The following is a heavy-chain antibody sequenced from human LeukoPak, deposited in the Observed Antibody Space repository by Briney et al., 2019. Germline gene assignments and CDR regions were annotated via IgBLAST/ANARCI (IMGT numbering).Heavy chain of an antibody. Sequence: ASVKASCKASGYAFDSYGLTWVRQAPGQGPEWMGWISTYNGNTIYAQKSQGRVSMTTDTSTKTAYMEVRSLRSDDTAVYFCARDILTGNALGHWGQGTQVTVSS. CDR2: ISTYNGNT. D-gene: IGHD3-9*01. V-gene: IGHV1-18*04. CDR3: ARDILTGNALGH. CDR1: GYAFDSYG. J-gene: IGHJ4*02.